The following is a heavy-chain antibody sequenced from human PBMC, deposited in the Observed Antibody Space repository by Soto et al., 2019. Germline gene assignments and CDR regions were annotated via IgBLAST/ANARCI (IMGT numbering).Heavy chain of an antibody. D-gene: IGHD3-10*01. CDR1: GFTFSSYD. J-gene: IGHJ5*02. Sequence: EVQLLESGGGLVQPGGSLRLSCAASGFTFSSYDMNWVRQAPGKGLDWVSSISDSGGSTYYADSVKGRFTISRDNSGNTLYLQRNSLRVEDTAVYYCAREGYYGSGAYAWFDPWGQGTLVTVSS. V-gene: IGHV3-23*01. CDR3: AREGYYGSGAYAWFDP. CDR2: ISDSGGST.